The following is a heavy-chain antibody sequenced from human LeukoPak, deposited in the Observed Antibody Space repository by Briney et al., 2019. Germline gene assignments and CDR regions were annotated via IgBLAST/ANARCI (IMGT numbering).Heavy chain of an antibody. V-gene: IGHV3-53*04. J-gene: IGHJ4*02. D-gene: IGHD2-2*01. CDR3: ARSGRGSSTDYLDY. CDR1: GFTVSSNY. CDR2: IYSDGNT. Sequence: GGSLRLSCAATGFTVSSNYMNWVRQAPGKGLEGVSLIYSDGNTRYADSVKGRFTISRHNSKNTLYLQMNSLRPDDTAVYYCARSGRGSSTDYLDYWGQGTLVTVSS.